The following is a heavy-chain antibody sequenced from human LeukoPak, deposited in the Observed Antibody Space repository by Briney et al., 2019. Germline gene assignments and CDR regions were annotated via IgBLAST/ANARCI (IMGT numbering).Heavy chain of an antibody. CDR1: GFTFTNYG. CDR3: AGDLRHIATSDTPGY. CDR2: ISGSGNST. Sequence: PGGSLRLSCAASGFTFTNYGLTWVRQVPGKGLQWVSSISGSGNSTYYADSVKGRFTIFRDTSKNMLYLQMNSLRGEDTGLYYCAGDLRHIATSDTPGYWGQGTLVIVSS. D-gene: IGHD6-13*01. J-gene: IGHJ4*02. V-gene: IGHV3-23*01.